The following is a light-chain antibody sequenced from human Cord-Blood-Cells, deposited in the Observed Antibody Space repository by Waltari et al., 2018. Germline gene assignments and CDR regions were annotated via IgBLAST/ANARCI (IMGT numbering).Light chain of an antibody. V-gene: IGKV4-1*01. CDR3: QQYYSTPHT. CDR2: RAS. Sequence: DIVMTQSPDSLAVSLGERATINCKSSQSVLYSSNNKNYLAWYQQKPGQPPRLLIDRASTRESGVPDRFSGSGSGTDFTLTISSLQAEDVAVYYCQQYYSTPHTFGQGTKLEIK. J-gene: IGKJ2*01. CDR1: QSVLYSSNNKNY.